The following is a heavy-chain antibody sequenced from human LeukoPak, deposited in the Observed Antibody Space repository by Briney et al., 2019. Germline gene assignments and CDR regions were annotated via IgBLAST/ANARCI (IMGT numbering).Heavy chain of an antibody. Sequence: AASVTVSCTASGYTFTSYYIHWVRQAPGQGLEWMGIINPSGGSTSYAQKFQGRVTMTRDTSTSTVYMELSSLRSEDTAVYYCARGRGSSSWRFYYYYGMDVWGQGTTVTVSS. CDR3: ARGRGSSSWRFYYYYGMDV. V-gene: IGHV1-46*01. D-gene: IGHD6-13*01. CDR2: INPSGGST. CDR1: GYTFTSYY. J-gene: IGHJ6*02.